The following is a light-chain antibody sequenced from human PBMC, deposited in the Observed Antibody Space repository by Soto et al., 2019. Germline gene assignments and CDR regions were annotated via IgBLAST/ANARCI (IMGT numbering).Light chain of an antibody. CDR3: QKYYNTPPYT. Sequence: DIVMTQSPDSLAVSLGERATINCKSSQSVLYSSNNKNYLAWYQKKPGQPPKLLIYWASTRESGVPDRLSGSGSGTDFTLTISSLQAEDVAVYYCQKYYNTPPYTFGQGTRLEIK. V-gene: IGKV4-1*01. J-gene: IGKJ2*01. CDR2: WAS. CDR1: QSVLYSSNNKNY.